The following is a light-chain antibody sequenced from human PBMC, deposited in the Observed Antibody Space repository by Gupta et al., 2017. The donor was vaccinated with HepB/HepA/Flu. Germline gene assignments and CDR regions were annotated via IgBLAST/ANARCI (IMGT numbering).Light chain of an antibody. CDR2: QDS. CDR1: KLGDKY. V-gene: IGLV3-1*01. J-gene: IGLJ2*01. CDR3: QAWDSSTGV. Sequence: SCELTQQPSVSVSPGQTATITCSGDKLGDKYACWYQQKPGQSPLLVIYQDSKRPSGIPERFSGSNSGNTATLTISGTQAMDEADYYCQAWDSSTGVFGGGTKLTVL.